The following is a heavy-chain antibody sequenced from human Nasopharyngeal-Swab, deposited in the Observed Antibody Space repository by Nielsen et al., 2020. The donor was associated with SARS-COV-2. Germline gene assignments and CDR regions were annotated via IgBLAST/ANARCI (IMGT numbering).Heavy chain of an antibody. J-gene: IGHJ6*02. D-gene: IGHD1-26*01. CDR2: IWYDGSNK. Sequence: GESLKISCAASGFTSSSYGMHWVRQAPGKGLEWVAVIWYDGSNKYYADSVKGRFTISRDNSKNTLYLQMNSLRAEDTAVYYCARGTLVGATAKGYYGMDVWGQGTTVTVSS. CDR1: GFTSSSYG. CDR3: ARGTLVGATAKGYYGMDV. V-gene: IGHV3-33*01.